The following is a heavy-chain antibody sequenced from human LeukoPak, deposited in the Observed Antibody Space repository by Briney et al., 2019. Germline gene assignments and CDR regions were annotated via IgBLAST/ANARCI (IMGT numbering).Heavy chain of an antibody. J-gene: IGHJ5*02. Sequence: GGSLRLSCAASGFSVSNNYMSWVRQAPGRSLEWISVIYSAGPTYYADSVKGRFSISRDTSNNILYLQMNSLTVADTAVYYCARVRGRMGLSVTAFYSFGPWGQGTLVTVSS. D-gene: IGHD2-21*02. CDR3: ARVRGRMGLSVTAFYSFGP. V-gene: IGHV3-53*01. CDR1: GFSVSNNY. CDR2: IYSAGPT.